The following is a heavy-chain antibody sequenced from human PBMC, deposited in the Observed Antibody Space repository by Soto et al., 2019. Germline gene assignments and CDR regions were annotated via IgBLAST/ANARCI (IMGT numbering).Heavy chain of an antibody. CDR3: ARRIAVAGYYFDY. Sequence: QVQLVESGGGLVKPGGSLRLSCAASGFTFSDYYMSWIRQAPGKGLEWVSYISSSSSYTNYAASVKGRFTISRDNAKNSLYLQMNSLRAEDTAVYYCARRIAVAGYYFDYWGQGTLVTVSS. D-gene: IGHD6-19*01. CDR1: GFTFSDYY. J-gene: IGHJ4*02. CDR2: ISSSSSYT. V-gene: IGHV3-11*05.